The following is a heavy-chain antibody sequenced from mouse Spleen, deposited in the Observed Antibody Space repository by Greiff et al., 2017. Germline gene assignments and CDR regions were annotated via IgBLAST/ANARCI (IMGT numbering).Heavy chain of an antibody. D-gene: IGHD4-1*01. J-gene: IGHJ2*01. CDR2: IRSGGSYT. CDR1: GFTFSSYA. V-gene: IGHV5-9-3*01. CDR3: ARPNWDTYFDY. Sequence: EVQRVESGGGLVKPGGCLKLTCAASGFTFSSYAMSWVRQTPEKRLEWVATIRSGGSYTYYPDGVKGRFTISRDNAKNTLYLQMSSLRAEDTAMYYCARPNWDTYFDYWGQGTTLTVSS.